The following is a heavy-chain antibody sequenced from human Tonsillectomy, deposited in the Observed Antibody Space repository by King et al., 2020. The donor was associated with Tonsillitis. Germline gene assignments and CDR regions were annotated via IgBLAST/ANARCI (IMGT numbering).Heavy chain of an antibody. D-gene: IGHD6-19*01. V-gene: IGHV1-46*01. CDR3: ARGYSSGWYDGFAFDI. J-gene: IGHJ3*02. CDR2: INPSSGST. CDR1: GYTFSNFY. Sequence: VQLVESGAEVKKPGASVKVSCKASGYTFSNFYMHWVRQAPGQGLEWMGIINPSSGSTTYAQKFQGRITMTRDTSTSTVYMELSSLRSEDTAIFYCARGYSSGWYDGFAFDIWGQGTMVTVSS.